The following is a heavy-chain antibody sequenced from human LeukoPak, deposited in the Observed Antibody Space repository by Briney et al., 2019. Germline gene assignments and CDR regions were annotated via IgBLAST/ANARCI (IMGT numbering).Heavy chain of an antibody. D-gene: IGHD2-21*02. J-gene: IGHJ4*02. CDR3: AKERSRGGDCLDY. Sequence: SETLSLTCTVSGYSISSGDYWGWLRQPPGKGLEWIGSIYHSGSTYYNPSLKSRVTISVDTSKNQFSLKLSSVTAADTAVHYCAKERSRGGDCLDYWGQGTLVTVSS. V-gene: IGHV4-38-2*02. CDR1: GYSISSGDY. CDR2: IYHSGST.